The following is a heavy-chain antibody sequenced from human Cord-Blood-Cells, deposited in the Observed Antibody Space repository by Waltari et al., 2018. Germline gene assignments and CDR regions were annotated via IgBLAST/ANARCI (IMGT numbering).Heavy chain of an antibody. D-gene: IGHD3-22*01. CDR1: GGSFSGYY. V-gene: IGHV4-34*01. CDR2: IKHSGST. CDR3: ASGVPASYYYDSSGSFDY. Sequence: QVQLQQWGAGLLKPSETLSLPCAVYGGSFSGYYWSWIRQPPGKGLEWIGEIKHSGSTNYNPSLKSRVTISVDTSKNQFSLKLSSVTAADTAVYYCASGVPASYYYDSSGSFDYWGQGTLVTVSS. J-gene: IGHJ4*02.